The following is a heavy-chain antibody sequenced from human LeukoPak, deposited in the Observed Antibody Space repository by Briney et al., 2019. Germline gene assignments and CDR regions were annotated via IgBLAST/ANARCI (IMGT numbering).Heavy chain of an antibody. V-gene: IGHV1-46*01. CDR3: ARLDYYDSSGYWPYFDY. D-gene: IGHD3-22*01. J-gene: IGHJ4*02. Sequence: ASVKVSCKASGYTFASYYMHWVRQAPGQGLEWMGIINPSGGSTSYAQKFQGRVTMTRDTSTSTVYMELSSLRSEDTAVYYCARLDYYDSSGYWPYFDYWGQGTLVTVCS. CDR1: GYTFASYY. CDR2: INPSGGST.